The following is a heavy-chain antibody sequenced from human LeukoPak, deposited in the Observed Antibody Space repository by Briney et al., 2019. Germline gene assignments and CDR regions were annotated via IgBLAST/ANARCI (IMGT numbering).Heavy chain of an antibody. J-gene: IGHJ4*02. Sequence: GGSLRLSCAASGSTFSSYAMHWVRQAPGKGLEYVSAISSNGGSTYYANSVKGRFTISRDNSKNTLYLQMGSLRAEDMAVYYCAAHSFDSSGYIYWGQGTLVTVSS. D-gene: IGHD3-22*01. V-gene: IGHV3-64*01. CDR2: ISSNGGST. CDR3: AAHSFDSSGYIY. CDR1: GSTFSSYA.